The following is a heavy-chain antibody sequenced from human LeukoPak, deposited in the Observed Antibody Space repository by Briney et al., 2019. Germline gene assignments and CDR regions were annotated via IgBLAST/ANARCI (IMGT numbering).Heavy chain of an antibody. J-gene: IGHJ6*03. CDR3: ARAATVDRNQYYYYYMDV. CDR2: IIPIFGTA. Sequence: ASVKVSCKASGGTFSSYAISWVRQAPGQGLEWMGGIIPIFGTANYAQKFQGRVTITTDESTSTAYMELSSLRSEDTVVYYCARAATVDRNQYYYYYMDVWGKGTTVTVSS. CDR1: GGTFSSYA. D-gene: IGHD1-14*01. V-gene: IGHV1-69*05.